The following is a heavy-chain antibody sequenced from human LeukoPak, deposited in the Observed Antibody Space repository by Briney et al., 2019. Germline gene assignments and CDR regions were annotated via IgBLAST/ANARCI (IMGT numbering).Heavy chain of an antibody. CDR1: GFTFSNYW. J-gene: IGHJ3*02. CDR2: INSDGSTT. V-gene: IGHV3-74*01. CDR3: AKDYYDSSGYYFDAFDI. D-gene: IGHD3-22*01. Sequence: PGGSLRLSCAASGFTFSNYWMHWVRQAPGKGLVWVSHINSDGSTTTYADSVKGRFTISRDNSKNTLYLQMNSLRAEDAAVYYCAKDYYDSSGYYFDAFDIWGQGTMVTVSS.